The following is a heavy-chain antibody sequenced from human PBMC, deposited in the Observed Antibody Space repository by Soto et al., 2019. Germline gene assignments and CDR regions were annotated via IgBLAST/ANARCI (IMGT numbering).Heavy chain of an antibody. D-gene: IGHD3-10*01. CDR1: GFTFSSYW. V-gene: IGHV3-7*01. CDR2: IKQDESEK. J-gene: IGHJ4*02. CDR3: ARGVRLQGRVYYLDF. Sequence: EVQLVESGGGLVQPGGSLRLSCAASGFTFSSYWMSWVRQAPGKGLEWVANIKQDESEKDYVDSVKGRFTISRDNAKKSLYLEMNSLRAEDTAVYYCARGVRLQGRVYYLDFWGQGTLVTVSS.